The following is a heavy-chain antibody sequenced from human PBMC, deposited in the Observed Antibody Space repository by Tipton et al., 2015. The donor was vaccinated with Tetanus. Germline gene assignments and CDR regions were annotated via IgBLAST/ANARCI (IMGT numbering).Heavy chain of an antibody. D-gene: IGHD3-22*01. CDR3: ARIAGYDSSGYYEPYYFDY. J-gene: IGHJ4*02. CDR2: INPNDGVT. Sequence: QSGAEVKKPGASVRVSCEASGYRFSDHFIHWVRQSPGLGLEWMGRINPNDGVTGFAQKFQGRVTLTRDMSITTVYMDLRRLGFDDTAVYYCARIAGYDSSGYYEPYYFDYWGQGTLVTVSS. CDR1: GYRFSDHF. V-gene: IGHV1-2*06.